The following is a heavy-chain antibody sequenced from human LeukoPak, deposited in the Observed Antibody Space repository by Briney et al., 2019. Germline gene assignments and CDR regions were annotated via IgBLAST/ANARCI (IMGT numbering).Heavy chain of an antibody. D-gene: IGHD3-22*01. Sequence: SVKVSCKASGGTFISYAISWVRQAPGQGLEWMGWIIPIFGTANYAQKFQGRVTITADESTSTAYMELSSLRSEDTAVYYCAVTPNYYDSSGYDFAYWGQGTLVTVSS. CDR3: AVTPNYYDSSGYDFAY. CDR1: GGTFISYA. V-gene: IGHV1-69*01. CDR2: IIPIFGTA. J-gene: IGHJ4*02.